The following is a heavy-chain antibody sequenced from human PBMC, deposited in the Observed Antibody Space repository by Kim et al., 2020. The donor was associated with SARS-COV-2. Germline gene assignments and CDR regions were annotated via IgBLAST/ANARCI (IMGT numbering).Heavy chain of an antibody. J-gene: IGHJ6*02. CDR3: AKDSGGGYYYYYGMDV. D-gene: IGHD3-10*01. Sequence: DSVKGRFTISRDDSTNTLYLQMNSLRAEDTAVYYCAKDSGGGYYYYYGMDVWGQGTTVTVSS. V-gene: IGHV3-23*03.